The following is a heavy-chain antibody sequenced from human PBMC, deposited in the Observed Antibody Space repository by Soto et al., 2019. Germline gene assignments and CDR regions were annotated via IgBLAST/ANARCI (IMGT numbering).Heavy chain of an antibody. CDR1: GMNIKKYW. CDR2: IKEDGSEQ. J-gene: IGHJ3*01. Sequence: EVQLVESGGDLVQPGGSLRLSCAISGMNIKKYWMCWVRQAPGKGLEWVANIKEDGSEQYYVDSVEGRFTISRDNAKNSLFLQMNSLRVDDTAVYYCVRDGGRDDSYTFWGQGTMVSVSS. D-gene: IGHD2-15*01. V-gene: IGHV3-7*04. CDR3: VRDGGRDDSYTF.